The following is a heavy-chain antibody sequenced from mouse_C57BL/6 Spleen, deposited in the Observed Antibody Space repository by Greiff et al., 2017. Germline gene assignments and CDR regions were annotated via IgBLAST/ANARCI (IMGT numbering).Heavy chain of an antibody. J-gene: IGHJ4*01. V-gene: IGHV1-80*01. CDR3: ARTGTTTVVRRGAMDY. CDR2: IYPGAGDT. CDR1: GYAFSSYW. Sequence: QVHVKQSGAELVKPGASVKISCKASGYAFSSYWMNWVKQRPGKGLEWIGQIYPGAGDTNYNGKFKGKATLTADKASSTAYMQLSSLTSEDAAVYFCARTGTTTVVRRGAMDYWGQGTSVTVSS. D-gene: IGHD1-1*01.